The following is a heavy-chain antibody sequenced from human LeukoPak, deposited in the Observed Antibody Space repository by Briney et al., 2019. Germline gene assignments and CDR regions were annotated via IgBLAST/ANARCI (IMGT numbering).Heavy chain of an antibody. V-gene: IGHV4-59*01. CDR3: ARGRPDFWTNFYTYFLDS. D-gene: IGHD3/OR15-3a*01. J-gene: IGHJ4*02. CDR2: IYYSGST. Sequence: PSETLSLTCTVSAGSIRSYYWTWIRQPPGKGLEWIGYIYYSGSTNYNPSLKSRVAISLDTSKNQFSLKLSSVTAADTAIYYCARGRPDFWTNFYTYFLDSWGQGTLVTVSS. CDR1: AGSIRSYY.